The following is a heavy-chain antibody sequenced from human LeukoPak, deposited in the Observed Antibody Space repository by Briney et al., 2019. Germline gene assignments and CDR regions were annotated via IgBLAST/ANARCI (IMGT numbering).Heavy chain of an antibody. CDR2: IYTSGST. CDR1: GGSISSYY. Sequence: PSETLSLTCTVSGGSISSYYWSWIRQPPGKGLGWIGYIYTSGSTNYNPSLKSRVTLSVDTSKNQFSLKLSSVTAADTAVYYCARSRYITGTRSNTPGHSEWLRLAGYYYYYMDVWGKGTTVTVSS. CDR3: ARSRYITGTRSNTPGHSEWLRLAGYYYYYMDV. J-gene: IGHJ6*03. V-gene: IGHV4-4*09. D-gene: IGHD1-7*01.